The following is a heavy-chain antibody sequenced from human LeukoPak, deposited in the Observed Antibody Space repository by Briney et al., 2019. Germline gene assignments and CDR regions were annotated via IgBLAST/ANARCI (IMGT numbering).Heavy chain of an antibody. CDR1: GFTFTTYA. J-gene: IGHJ6*03. CDR3: AKDPHSSSWGMYYYYYMGV. V-gene: IGHV3-30*02. CDR2: IRYDGSNK. Sequence: PGGSLRLSCAASGFTFTTYAMSWVRQAPGKGLEWVAFIRYDGSNKYYADSVKGRFTISRDKSKNTLYLQMNSLRAEDTAVYYCAKDPHSSSWGMYYYYYMGVWGKGTTVTVSS. D-gene: IGHD6-13*01.